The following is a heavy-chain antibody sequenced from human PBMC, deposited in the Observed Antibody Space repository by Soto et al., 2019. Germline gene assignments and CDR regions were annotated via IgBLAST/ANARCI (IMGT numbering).Heavy chain of an antibody. D-gene: IGHD3-22*01. CDR2: IYWDDDK. V-gene: IGHV2-5*02. Sequence: SGPTLVNPTQTLTLTCTFSGFSLSTSGVGVGWIRQPPGKALECLALIYWDDDKRYSPSLKSRLTITMDTSKNQVVHTMTNMDPVDTGTYYCAHRLQSGYYYNVGTFNYWGQGALVTVSS. J-gene: IGHJ4*02. CDR1: GFSLSTSGVG. CDR3: AHRLQSGYYYNVGTFNY.